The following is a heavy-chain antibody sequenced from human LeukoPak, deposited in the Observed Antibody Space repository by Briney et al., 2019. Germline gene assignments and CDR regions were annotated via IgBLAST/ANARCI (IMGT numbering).Heavy chain of an antibody. CDR2: IFYTGKT. D-gene: IGHD3-10*01. CDR1: GGSVYTSDYY. Sequence: SETLSLTCTVSGGSVYTSDYYWGWVRQPPGKGPEWIGDIFYTGKTNYNPSLKSRVSISIDTSKNQFSLKLTSVTAADTAVYYCARDKGVSYYYYMDVWGKGTTVTVSS. CDR3: ARDKGVSYYYYMDV. V-gene: IGHV4-39*07. J-gene: IGHJ6*03.